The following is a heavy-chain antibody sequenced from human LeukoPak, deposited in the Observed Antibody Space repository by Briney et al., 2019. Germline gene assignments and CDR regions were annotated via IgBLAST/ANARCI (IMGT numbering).Heavy chain of an antibody. Sequence: PGGSLRLSCAASGFTFSSYSMNWVRQAPGKGLEWVSYISSSSTIYYADSVKGRFTISRDNAKNSLYLQMNSLRDEDTAVYYCARDYAPGPNMDVWGKGTTVTVSS. V-gene: IGHV3-48*02. CDR1: GFTFSSYS. CDR2: ISSSSTI. CDR3: ARDYAPGPNMDV. J-gene: IGHJ6*03. D-gene: IGHD3-16*01.